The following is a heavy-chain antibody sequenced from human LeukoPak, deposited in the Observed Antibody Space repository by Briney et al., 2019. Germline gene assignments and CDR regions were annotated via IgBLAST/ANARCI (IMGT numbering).Heavy chain of an antibody. D-gene: IGHD3-10*02. V-gene: IGHV4-59*01. CDR3: ARVQSADYDRAFDI. CDR2: IYYTGNT. J-gene: IGHJ3*02. Sequence: SETLSLTCTVSGGSISTFYWSWIRQPPGKGLEWIGYIYYTGNTNYNPSLKSRVTISVDTSKNQFSLKLSSVTAADTAVYFCARVQSADYDRAFDIWGQGTKVTVSS. CDR1: GGSISTFY.